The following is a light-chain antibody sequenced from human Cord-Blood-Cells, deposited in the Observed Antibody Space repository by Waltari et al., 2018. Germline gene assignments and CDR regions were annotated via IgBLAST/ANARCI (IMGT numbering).Light chain of an antibody. Sequence: QSALTQPPSASGSPGQSVTISCTGTSSDVGGYNYLSWYQQHPGKAPKLMIYEVSKRPSGVPDRFSGSKSGNTASLTVSVLQAEDEADYYCSSYAGSNNWVFGGGTKLTVL. CDR3: SSYAGSNNWV. CDR2: EVS. CDR1: SSDVGGYNY. J-gene: IGLJ2*01. V-gene: IGLV2-8*01.